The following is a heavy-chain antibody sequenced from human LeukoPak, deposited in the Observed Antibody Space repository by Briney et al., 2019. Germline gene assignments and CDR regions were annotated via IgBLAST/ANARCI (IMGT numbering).Heavy chain of an antibody. CDR1: GFTFSSYN. CDR3: ARDPDYDFWSGYRDYYYYYMDV. J-gene: IGHJ6*03. Sequence: GGSLRLSCAASGFTFSSYNMNWVRQAPGKGLEWVSSISSSSSYIYYADSVKGRFTISRDNAKNSLYLQMNSLRAEDTAVYYCARDPDYDFWSGYRDYYYYYMDVWGKGTTVTVSS. CDR2: ISSSSSYI. V-gene: IGHV3-21*01. D-gene: IGHD3-3*01.